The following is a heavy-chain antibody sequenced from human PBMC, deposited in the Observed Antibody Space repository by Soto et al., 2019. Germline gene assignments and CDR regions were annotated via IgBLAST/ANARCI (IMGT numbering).Heavy chain of an antibody. V-gene: IGHV3-23*01. CDR3: AKGSTIGWYGPMDA. J-gene: IGHJ6*02. CDR1: GFTFSSYA. D-gene: IGHD6-19*01. CDR2: ITFNGGST. Sequence: GGSLRLSCAASGFTFSSYAMNWVRQAPGKGLEWVSSITFNGGSTYYADSVKGHFTTSRDNSKDALFLQMNSLRAEDTAVYYCAKGSTIGWYGPMDAWGHGTTVTVSS.